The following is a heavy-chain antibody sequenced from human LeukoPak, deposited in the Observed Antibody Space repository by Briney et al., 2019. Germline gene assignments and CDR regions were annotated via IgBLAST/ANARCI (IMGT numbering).Heavy chain of an antibody. V-gene: IGHV3-15*01. CDR2: IKSKTDGGTT. D-gene: IGHD4-17*01. Sequence: NPGGSLRLSCGASGFSFSNAWMSWVRQAPGKGLEWVGRIKSKTDGGTTDYAAPVKGRFTISRDDSKNTLYLQMNSLKTEDTAVYYCTTDVYGDPTSTRYYFDYWGQGTLVTVSS. CDR1: GFSFSNAW. J-gene: IGHJ4*02. CDR3: TTDVYGDPTSTRYYFDY.